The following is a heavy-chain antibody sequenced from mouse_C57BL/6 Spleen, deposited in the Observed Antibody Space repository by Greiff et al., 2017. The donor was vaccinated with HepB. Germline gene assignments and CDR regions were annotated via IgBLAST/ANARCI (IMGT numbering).Heavy chain of an antibody. D-gene: IGHD2-12*01. CDR3: ARAYYSHYYAMDY. Sequence: VQLQQPGAELVRPGSSVKLSCKASGYTFTSYWMDWVKQRPGQGLEWIGNIYPSDSETHYNQKFKDKATLTVDNSSSTVYMQLSSLTSEDSAVYYCARAYYSHYYAMDYWGQGTSVTVSS. CDR2: IYPSDSET. V-gene: IGHV1-61*01. CDR1: GYTFTSYW. J-gene: IGHJ4*01.